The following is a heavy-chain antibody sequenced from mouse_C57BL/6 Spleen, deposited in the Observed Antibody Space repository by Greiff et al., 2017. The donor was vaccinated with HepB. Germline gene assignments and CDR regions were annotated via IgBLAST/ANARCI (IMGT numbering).Heavy chain of an antibody. V-gene: IGHV1-55*01. CDR3: ERKGMVTKGGYFDY. D-gene: IGHD2-2*01. CDR2: IYPGSGST. CDR1: GYTFTSYW. Sequence: QVQLQQPGAELVKPGASVKMSCKASGYTFTSYWITWVKQMPGQGLAWIGDIYPGSGSTNYNEKFKSKATLTVDTSTSTAYMELSSLTSEDAAVYNCERKGMVTKGGYFDYWGQGTTLTVSS. J-gene: IGHJ2*01.